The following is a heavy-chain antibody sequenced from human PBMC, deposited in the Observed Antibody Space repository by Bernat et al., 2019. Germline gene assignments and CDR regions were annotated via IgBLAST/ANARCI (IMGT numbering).Heavy chain of an antibody. Sequence: QVQLQESGPGLVKPSETLSLTCTVSGGSISSYYWSWIRQPPGKGLEWIGYIYYSGSTNYNPSLKSRVTISVDTSKNQFSLKLSSVTAADTAVYYCASHGAGPLLYMDVWGKGTTVTVSS. CDR1: GGSISSYY. CDR2: IYYSGST. D-gene: IGHD6-19*01. V-gene: IGHV4-59*08. J-gene: IGHJ6*03. CDR3: ASHGAGPLLYMDV.